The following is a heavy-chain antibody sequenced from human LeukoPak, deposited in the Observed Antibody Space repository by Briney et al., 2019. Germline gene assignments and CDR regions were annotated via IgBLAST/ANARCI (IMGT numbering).Heavy chain of an antibody. J-gene: IGHJ4*02. D-gene: IGHD3-22*01. CDR3: AKRDGYYYYFDY. V-gene: IGHV3-23*01. CDR1: GFTFSSYA. CDR2: ISGSGGST. Sequence: PGGSLRLSCAASGFTFSSYAMSWVRQAPGKGLEWVSAISGSGGSTYYANSVKGRFTISRDNSKNTLYLQMNSLRAEDTAVYYCAKRDGYYYYFDYWGQGTLVTVSS.